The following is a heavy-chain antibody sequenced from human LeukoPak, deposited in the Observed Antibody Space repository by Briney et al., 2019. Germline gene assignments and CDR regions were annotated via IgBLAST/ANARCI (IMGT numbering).Heavy chain of an antibody. J-gene: IGHJ3*02. CDR1: GGSFSGYY. Sequence: SETLSLTCAVYGGSFSGYYWSWIRQPPGKGLEWIGEINHSGSTNYNPSLKSRVTISVDTSKNQFSLKLSSVTAADTAVYYCARTLYDFWSGYHDAFDIWGQGTMVTVSS. V-gene: IGHV4-34*01. CDR2: INHSGST. D-gene: IGHD3-3*01. CDR3: ARTLYDFWSGYHDAFDI.